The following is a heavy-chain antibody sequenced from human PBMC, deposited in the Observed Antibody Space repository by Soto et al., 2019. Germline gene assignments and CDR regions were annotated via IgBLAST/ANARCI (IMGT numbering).Heavy chain of an antibody. J-gene: IGHJ6*02. CDR2: ISSSSSTI. V-gene: IGHV3-48*02. CDR3: ARNSAGITIFGVAWDYYYYGMDV. D-gene: IGHD3-3*01. Sequence: QPGGSLRLSCAASGFTFSSYSMNWVRQAPGKGLEWVSYISSSSSTIYYADSVKGRFTISRDNAKNSLYLQMNSLRDEDTAVYYCARNSAGITIFGVAWDYYYYGMDVWGQGTTVTVSS. CDR1: GFTFSSYS.